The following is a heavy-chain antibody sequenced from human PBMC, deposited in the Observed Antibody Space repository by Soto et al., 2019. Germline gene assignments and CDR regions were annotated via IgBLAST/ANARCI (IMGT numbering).Heavy chain of an antibody. J-gene: IGHJ4*02. CDR1: GGSISSDGYY. CDR3: AGGGSEYVDCSFGH. CDR2: IYYTGNT. D-gene: IGHD3-9*01. V-gene: IGHV4-31*03. Sequence: QVQLQESGPGLVKPSQTLSLTCTVSGGSISSDGYYWSWIRQHPGKGLEWIGYIYYTGNTYYTPPLTSRVTVSIDPSNNQFSLTLPPVTAADTAVSFCAGGGSEYVDCSFGHWGQGTLVTVAS.